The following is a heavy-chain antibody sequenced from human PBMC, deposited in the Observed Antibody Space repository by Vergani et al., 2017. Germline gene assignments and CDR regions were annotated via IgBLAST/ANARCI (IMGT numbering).Heavy chain of an antibody. D-gene: IGHD5-24*01. Sequence: QVQLVESGGGLVKPGGSLRLSCAASGFTFSDYYMSWIRQAPGKGLEWVSYISSSSSYTNYADSVKGRFTISRDNAKTSLYLQMNSLRAEDTAVYYCARADGSPPLGYAFDIWGQGTMVTVSS. CDR1: GFTFSDYY. V-gene: IGHV3-11*06. CDR3: ARADGSPPLGYAFDI. J-gene: IGHJ3*02. CDR2: ISSSSSYT.